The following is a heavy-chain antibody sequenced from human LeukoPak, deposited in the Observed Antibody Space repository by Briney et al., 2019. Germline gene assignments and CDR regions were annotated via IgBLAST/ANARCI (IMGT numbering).Heavy chain of an antibody. D-gene: IGHD6-13*01. CDR1: GFTFSSYG. J-gene: IGHJ4*02. CDR2: IYSGGST. Sequence: GGSLRLSCAASGFTFSSYGMSWVRQAPGKGLEWVSVIYSGGSTYHADSVKGRFTISRDNSKNTLYLQMNSLRAEDTAVYYCARGGPAAGRFDYWGQGTLVTVSS. V-gene: IGHV3-66*01. CDR3: ARGGPAAGRFDY.